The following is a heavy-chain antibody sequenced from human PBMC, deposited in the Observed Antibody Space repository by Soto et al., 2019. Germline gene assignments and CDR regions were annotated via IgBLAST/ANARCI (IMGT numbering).Heavy chain of an antibody. V-gene: IGHV1-8*02. D-gene: IGHD3-9*01. CDR1: GYSFTSFD. CDR3: ARGDWFWNWLDP. J-gene: IGHJ5*02. Sequence: QVQLVQSGSEVKKPGASVKVSCKCFGYSFTSFDVHWVRQASGQGLEWMGWMNPNSGNTDYAQRFQGRVTMTRNTSINIASMELNSLTSDDPAVYNCARGDWFWNWLDPWGQGTLLTVSS. CDR2: MNPNSGNT.